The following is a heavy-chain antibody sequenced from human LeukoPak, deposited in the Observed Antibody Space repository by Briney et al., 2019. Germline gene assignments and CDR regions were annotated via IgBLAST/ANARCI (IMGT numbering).Heavy chain of an antibody. D-gene: IGHD3-22*01. J-gene: IGHJ4*02. CDR1: GYSFTSYW. Sequence: GESLKISCEGSGYSFTSYWIGWVRQMPGKGLEWVAIIYPGDSDTIYSPSFQGQVTISADNSISTAYLQWSSLKASDTAMYYCARSSDSSGLYDYFDYWGQGTLVTVSS. CDR2: IYPGDSDT. CDR3: ARSSDSSGLYDYFDY. V-gene: IGHV5-51*01.